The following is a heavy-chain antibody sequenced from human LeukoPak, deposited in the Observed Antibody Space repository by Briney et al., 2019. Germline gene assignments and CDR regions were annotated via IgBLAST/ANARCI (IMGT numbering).Heavy chain of an antibody. J-gene: IGHJ6*03. V-gene: IGHV1-24*01. D-gene: IGHD2-15*01. CDR1: RYTLTELS. Sequence: GASVKVSCKVSRYTLTELSMHWVRQAPGKGLEWMGGFDPEDGETIYAQKFQGRVTMTEDTSTDTAYMELSSLRSEDTAVYYCATGTLRIYYMDVWGKGTTVTVSS. CDR3: ATGTLRIYYMDV. CDR2: FDPEDGET.